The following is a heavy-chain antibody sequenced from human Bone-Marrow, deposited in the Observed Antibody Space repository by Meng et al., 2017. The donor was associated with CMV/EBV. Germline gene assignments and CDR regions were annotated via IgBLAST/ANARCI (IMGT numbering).Heavy chain of an antibody. CDR1: GFTFDDYG. J-gene: IGHJ6*02. Sequence: GESLKISCSASGFTFDDYGMNWVRQAPGKGLEWVSYISSSGSTIYYADSVKGRFTISRDNAKNSLYLQMNSLRAEDTAVYYCARGGSYDFWSPYYYYGMDVWGQGNTVTVSS. CDR2: ISSSGSTI. V-gene: IGHV3-48*03. D-gene: IGHD3-3*01. CDR3: ARGGSYDFWSPYYYYGMDV.